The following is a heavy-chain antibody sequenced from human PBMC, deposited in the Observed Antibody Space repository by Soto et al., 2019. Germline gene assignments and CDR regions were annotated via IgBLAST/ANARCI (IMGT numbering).Heavy chain of an antibody. D-gene: IGHD3-22*01. V-gene: IGHV4-34*01. Sequence: XGILALTFAVYGESVSNHYGTGIRQSPGKGLEWVGEINYSGSTRYNWSLGSRVTISVDTSKNQFSLMVTSVTAEDTAVYYCARGVVYRDVGLAYGMDVWGQGTTVTVSS. CDR3: ARGVVYRDVGLAYGMDV. J-gene: IGHJ6*02. CDR1: GESVSNHY. CDR2: INYSGST.